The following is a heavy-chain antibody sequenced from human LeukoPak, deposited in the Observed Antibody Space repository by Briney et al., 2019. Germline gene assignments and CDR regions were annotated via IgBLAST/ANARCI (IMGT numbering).Heavy chain of an antibody. D-gene: IGHD4-23*01. CDR1: GFTFSSYA. Sequence: GVLRLSCAASGFTFSSYAMSWVRQAPGKGLEWVSGMSGRGVSTYYADSVKGRFTISSDNSKNTLYLQMNSLRAEDTAIYYCAKDYNGGNCYIDYWGQGTLVTVAS. CDR2: MSGRGVST. J-gene: IGHJ4*02. CDR3: AKDYNGGNCYIDY. V-gene: IGHV3-23*01.